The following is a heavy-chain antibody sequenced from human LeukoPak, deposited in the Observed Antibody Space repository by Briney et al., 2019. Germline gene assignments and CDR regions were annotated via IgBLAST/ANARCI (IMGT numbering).Heavy chain of an antibody. D-gene: IGHD3-22*01. CDR3: AGYYYDSSGYYVGAFDI. V-gene: IGHV5-51*01. J-gene: IGHJ3*02. CDR1: GYSFTSYW. Sequence: GESLKISCKGSGYSFTSYWIGWVRQMPGKGLEWMGIIYPGDSDTRYSPSFQGQVTISADKSISTAYLQWSSLKASDTAMYYCAGYYYDSSGYYVGAFDIWGQGTMVTASS. CDR2: IYPGDSDT.